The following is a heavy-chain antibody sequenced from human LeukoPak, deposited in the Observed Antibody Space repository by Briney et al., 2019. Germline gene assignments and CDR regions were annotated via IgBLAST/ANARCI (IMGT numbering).Heavy chain of an antibody. CDR2: VNDRGDKT. V-gene: IGHV3-23*01. D-gene: IGHD3-10*02. J-gene: IGHJ4*02. Sequence: GRSLRLSCAASGFTFSTYGMNWVRQAPGKGLEWVSGVNDRGDKTYYAELVKGRFTISRDNSKNTLYPQMSSLRAEDTAIYYCAKRSAYVSASPHFDYWGQGALVTVSS. CDR1: GFTFSTYG. CDR3: AKRSAYVSASPHFDY.